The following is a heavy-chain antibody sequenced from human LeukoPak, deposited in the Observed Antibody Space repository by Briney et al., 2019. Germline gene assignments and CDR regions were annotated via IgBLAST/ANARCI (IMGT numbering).Heavy chain of an antibody. CDR3: ARHGRHYDFWNGYRGSEGMDV. V-gene: IGHV4-59*08. J-gene: IGHJ6*02. Sequence: SETLSLTCTVSGGSISSYYWSWIRQPPGKGLEWIGYIYYSGSTNYNPSLKSRVTISVDTSKNQFSLELSSVTAADTAVYYCARHGRHYDFWNGYRGSEGMDVWGQGTTVTVSS. CDR2: IYYSGST. D-gene: IGHD3-3*01. CDR1: GGSISSYY.